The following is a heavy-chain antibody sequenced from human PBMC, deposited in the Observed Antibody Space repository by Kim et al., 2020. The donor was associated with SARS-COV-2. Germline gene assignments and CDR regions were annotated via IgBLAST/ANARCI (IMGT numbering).Heavy chain of an antibody. J-gene: IGHJ4*02. CDR2: IYYSGST. CDR1: GGSISSGGYY. D-gene: IGHD2-15*01. Sequence: SETLSLTCTVSGGSISSGGYYWSWIRQHPGKGLEWIGYIYYSGSTYYNPSLKSRVTISVDTSKNQFSLKLSSVTAADTAVYYCASTVVVAAPYFDYWGQGTLVTVSS. CDR3: ASTVVVAAPYFDY. V-gene: IGHV4-31*03.